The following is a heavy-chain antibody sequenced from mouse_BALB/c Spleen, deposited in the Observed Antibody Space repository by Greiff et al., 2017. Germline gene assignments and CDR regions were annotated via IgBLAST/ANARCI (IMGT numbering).Heavy chain of an antibody. V-gene: IGHV8-12*01. CDR1: GFSLSTSGMG. CDR3: ARILYYYGSSYNAMDY. Sequence: QVTLKESGPGILQPSQTLSLTCSFSGFSLSTSGMGVSWIRQPSGKGLEWLAHIYWDDDKRYNPSLKSRLTISKDTSRNQVFLKITSVDTADTATYYCARILYYYGSSYNAMDYWGQGTSVTVSS. CDR2: IYWDDDK. J-gene: IGHJ4*01. D-gene: IGHD1-1*01.